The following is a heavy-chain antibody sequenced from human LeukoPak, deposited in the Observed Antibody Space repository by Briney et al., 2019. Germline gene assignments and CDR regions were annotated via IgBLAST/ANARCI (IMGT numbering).Heavy chain of an antibody. D-gene: IGHD6-13*01. CDR1: GFTFSSYG. CDR2: IWYDGSNK. J-gene: IGHJ4*02. V-gene: IGHV3-33*01. CDR3: ARAAADD. Sequence: GRSLRLSCAASGFTFSSYGMHWVRQAPGKGLEWVAVIWYDGSNKYYADSVKGRFTISRDNAKNSLYLQMNSLRDEDTAVYYCARAAADDWGQGTLVTVSS.